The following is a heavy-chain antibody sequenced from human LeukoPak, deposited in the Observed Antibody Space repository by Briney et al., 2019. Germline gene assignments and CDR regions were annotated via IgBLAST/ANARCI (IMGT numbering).Heavy chain of an antibody. CDR2: IKQDGSEK. V-gene: IGHV3-7*01. Sequence: GGSLRLSCAASGFTFSSYWMSWVRQAPGKGLEWVANIKQDGSEKYYVDSVKGRFTISRDNFKNTLYLQMDSLRAEDTAVYYCAGIIMDSSGYYYGRPDYWGQGTLVTSPQ. J-gene: IGHJ4*02. D-gene: IGHD3-22*01. CDR3: AGIIMDSSGYYYGRPDY. CDR1: GFTFSSYW.